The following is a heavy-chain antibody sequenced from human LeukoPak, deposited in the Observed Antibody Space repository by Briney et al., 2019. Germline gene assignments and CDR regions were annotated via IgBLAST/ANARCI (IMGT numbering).Heavy chain of an antibody. CDR3: ARETSSGWYGYYFDY. Sequence: SETLSLTCTVSGGSISSYHWSWIRQPAGKGLEWIGRIYTSGSTNYNPSLKSRVTMSVDTSKNQFSLKLSSVTAADTAVYYCARETSSGWYGYYFDYWGQGTLVTVSS. J-gene: IGHJ4*02. V-gene: IGHV4-4*07. CDR2: IYTSGST. D-gene: IGHD6-19*01. CDR1: GGSISSYH.